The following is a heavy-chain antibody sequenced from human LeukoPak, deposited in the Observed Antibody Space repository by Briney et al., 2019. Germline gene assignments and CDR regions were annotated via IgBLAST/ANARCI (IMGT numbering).Heavy chain of an antibody. CDR2: ISSSGSTI. CDR1: GFTFSSYE. D-gene: IGHD4-23*01. V-gene: IGHV3-48*03. J-gene: IGHJ4*02. Sequence: PGGSLRLSCAASGFTFSSYEMNWVRQAPGKGLEWVSYISSSGSTIYYADSVKGRFTISRDNAKNSLYLQMNSLRAEDTAVYYCARMEIIDIKDNSDSFDYWGQGTLVTVSS. CDR3: ARMEIIDIKDNSDSFDY.